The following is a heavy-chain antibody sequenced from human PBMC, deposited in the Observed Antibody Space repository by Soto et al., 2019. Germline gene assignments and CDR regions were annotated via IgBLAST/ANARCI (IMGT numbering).Heavy chain of an antibody. CDR3: ALSPVLFSTFYSYMDV. V-gene: IGHV4-34*02. Sequence: QVQLQQWGAGLLKPSETLSLTCGVYGGSLSVYYWSWLRQSPGKGLEWIGEINHSGSTNYNPSFKSRVTISVDTSNHQFSVKLTSVAAADTAVYYCALSPVLFSTFYSYMDVWGGGTTVTVSS. J-gene: IGHJ6*03. CDR2: INHSGST. D-gene: IGHD3-10*02. CDR1: GGSLSVYY.